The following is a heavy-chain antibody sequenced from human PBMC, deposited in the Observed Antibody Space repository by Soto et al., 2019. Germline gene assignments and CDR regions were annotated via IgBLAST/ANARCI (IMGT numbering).Heavy chain of an antibody. J-gene: IGHJ5*02. Sequence: HPXGSLGLSCAASGFIFENFGMSGVRQAPGKGLEWISSISGSGFKKYYADSVKVRFTISRDNSKSTVYLELNNLSAEDTAVYHFEKNQGVELVPLATVDWFDPWGQGSVVTVSS. V-gene: IGHV3-23*01. CDR2: ISGSGFKK. D-gene: IGHD1-26*01. CDR1: GFIFENFG. CDR3: EKNQGVELVPLATVDWFDP.